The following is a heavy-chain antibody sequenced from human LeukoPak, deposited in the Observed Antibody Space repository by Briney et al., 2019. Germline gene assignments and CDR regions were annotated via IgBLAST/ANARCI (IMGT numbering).Heavy chain of an antibody. CDR2: MNPNSGNT. J-gene: IGHJ4*02. CDR1: GYTFTSYD. D-gene: IGHD2-2*01. CDR3: ARGYCSSTSCSDDY. Sequence: ASVKGSCKASGYTFTSYDINWVRQATGQGLEWMGWMNPNSGNTGYAQKFQGRVTMTRNTSISTAYMELSSLRSEDTAVCYCARGYCSSTSCSDDYWGQGTLVTVSS. V-gene: IGHV1-8*01.